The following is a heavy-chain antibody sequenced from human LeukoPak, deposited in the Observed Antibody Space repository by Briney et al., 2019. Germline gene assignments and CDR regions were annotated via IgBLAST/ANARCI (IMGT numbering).Heavy chain of an antibody. CDR1: GYTFTSYY. CDR2: ISAYNGNT. D-gene: IGHD3-10*01. J-gene: IGHJ4*02. CDR3: ARDRITLSNDY. Sequence: ASVKVSCKASGYTFTSYYMHWVRQAPGQGLEWMGWISAYNGNTNYAQKLQGRVTMTTDTSTSTAYMELRSLRSDDTAVYYCARDRITLSNDYWGQGTLVTVSS. V-gene: IGHV1-18*04.